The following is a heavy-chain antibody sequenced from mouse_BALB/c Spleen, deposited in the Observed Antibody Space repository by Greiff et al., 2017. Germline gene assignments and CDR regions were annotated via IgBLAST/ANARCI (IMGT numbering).Heavy chain of an antibody. Sequence: EVMVVESGGGLVQPGGSLRLSCATSGFTFSDFYMEWVRQPPGQRLEWIAASRNKANDYTTEYSASVKGRFIVSRDTSQSILYLQMNALRAEDTAIYYCARDALTGSLDYWGQGTSVTVSS. D-gene: IGHD4-1*01. V-gene: IGHV7-1*02. CDR3: ARDALTGSLDY. CDR1: GFTFSDFY. CDR2: SRNKANDYTT. J-gene: IGHJ4*01.